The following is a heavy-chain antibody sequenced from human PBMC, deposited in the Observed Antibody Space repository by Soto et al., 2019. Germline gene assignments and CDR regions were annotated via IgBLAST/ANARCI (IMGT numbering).Heavy chain of an antibody. CDR2: IRGSNGNT. J-gene: IGHJ1*01. CDR3: ARGGSTWSAEYYQP. D-gene: IGHD6-13*01. CDR1: GKTFINFG. Sequence: QVHLVQSGAEVKKPGAQWKRSCKASGKTFINFGISWVRRAPGQGPEWMGWIRGSNGNTKFEQSLQGRVTMATDTSTSTAYLELRSLRSDDTAIYYCARGGSTWSAEYYQPWGQGTVVIVSS. V-gene: IGHV1-18*01.